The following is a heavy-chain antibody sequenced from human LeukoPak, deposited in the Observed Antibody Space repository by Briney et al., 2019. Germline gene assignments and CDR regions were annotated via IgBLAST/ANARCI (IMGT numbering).Heavy chain of an antibody. D-gene: IGHD4-23*01. CDR1: GGSFSGYY. V-gene: IGHV4-34*01. J-gene: IGHJ5*02. CDR2: INHSGST. Sequence: SETLSLTCAVYGGSFSGYYWSWIRQPPGKGLEWIGEINHSGSTNYNPSLKSRVTISVDTSKNQFSLKLTSVTAADSAVYYCARGIFYGGRNQYIWFDLWGQGTLVTVSS. CDR3: ARGIFYGGRNQYIWFDL.